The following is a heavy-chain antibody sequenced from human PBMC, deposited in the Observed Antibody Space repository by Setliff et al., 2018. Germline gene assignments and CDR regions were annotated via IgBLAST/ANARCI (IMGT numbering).Heavy chain of an antibody. CDR1: GDSLSGYY. D-gene: IGHD3-10*01. CDR2: IMPGRDT. J-gene: IGHJ4*02. V-gene: IGHV4-34*10. CDR3: ARAPGRNIRGDY. Sequence: PSETLSLTCAVYGDSLSGYYWSWIRQSPKKGLEWIGEIMPGRDTLYSPSLESRLTITIDTSKNQFSLKLKSVTAADTAVYYCARAPGRNIRGDYWGQGALVTVSS.